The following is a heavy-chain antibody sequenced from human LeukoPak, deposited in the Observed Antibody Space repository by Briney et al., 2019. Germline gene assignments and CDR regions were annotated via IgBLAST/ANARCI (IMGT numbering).Heavy chain of an antibody. CDR1: GGSITSYH. V-gene: IGHV4-59*01. CDR3: AGGGSGTYYHY. CDR2: IYYSGST. Sequence: SETLSLTCTVSGGSITSYHYSWIRQPPGKGLEWIGYIYYSGSTNYNPSLKSRVTISVDTSKNQFSLKLSSVTAADTAVYYCAGGGSGTYYHYWGQGTLVTVSS. J-gene: IGHJ4*02. D-gene: IGHD1-26*01.